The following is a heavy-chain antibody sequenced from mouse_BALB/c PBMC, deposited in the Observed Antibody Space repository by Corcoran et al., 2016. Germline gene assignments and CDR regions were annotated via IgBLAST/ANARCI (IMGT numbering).Heavy chain of an antibody. D-gene: IGHD1-1*01. V-gene: IGHV1-18*01. Sequence: EVQLQQSGPELGKPGASMKISCKASGYSFTGYTMDWVKQSHGKNLEWIGLINPYNGGTSYNQKFKGKATLTVDKSSSTAYMELLSLTSEDSAVYYCARDYYGSSYVFAYWGQGTLVTVSA. CDR2: INPYNGGT. CDR1: GYSFTGYT. CDR3: ARDYYGSSYVFAY. J-gene: IGHJ3*01.